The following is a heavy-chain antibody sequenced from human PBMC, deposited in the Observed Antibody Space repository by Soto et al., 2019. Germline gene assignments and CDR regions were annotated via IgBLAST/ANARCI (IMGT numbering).Heavy chain of an antibody. CDR1: GFTFTSYG. Sequence: QVQVVQSGAEVKKPGASVKVSCKASGFTFTSYGFHWVRRAPGQRLEWMGWINAGNGDTIYSEKFQGRGTFSRDTSATTVYMELSGLRSEDTAVYYCAREAYSPRDATYYHMDVWGKGTTVTVSS. CDR3: AREAYSPRDATYYHMDV. J-gene: IGHJ6*03. V-gene: IGHV1-3*01. D-gene: IGHD3-10*01. CDR2: INAGNGDT.